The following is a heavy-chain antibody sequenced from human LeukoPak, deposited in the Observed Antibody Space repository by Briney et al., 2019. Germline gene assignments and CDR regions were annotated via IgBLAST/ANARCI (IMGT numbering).Heavy chain of an antibody. J-gene: IGHJ4*02. Sequence: GGSLRLSCAASGFTFTNYAMSWVRQAPGKGLEWVSAISGSGGSTYYADSVKGRFTISRDNSKNTLYLQMNSLRAEDTAVYYCAKAARVAGLTTFDYWGQGTLVTVSS. CDR3: AKAARVAGLTTFDY. D-gene: IGHD6-19*01. V-gene: IGHV3-23*01. CDR1: GFTFTNYA. CDR2: ISGSGGST.